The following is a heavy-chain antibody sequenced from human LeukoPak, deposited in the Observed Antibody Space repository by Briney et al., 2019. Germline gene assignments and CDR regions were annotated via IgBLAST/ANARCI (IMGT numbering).Heavy chain of an antibody. CDR3: ARHPRYSSNWYEGEI. J-gene: IGHJ4*02. Sequence: SETLSLTCTVSGGSISSYYWSWTRQPPGKGLEWIGYIHYSGNTNYNPFLKSRVTISVDTSKNQFSLNLSSVTAADTAVYYCARHPRYSSNWYEGEIWGQGTQVTVSS. CDR1: GGSISSYY. V-gene: IGHV4-59*08. CDR2: IHYSGNT. D-gene: IGHD6-13*01.